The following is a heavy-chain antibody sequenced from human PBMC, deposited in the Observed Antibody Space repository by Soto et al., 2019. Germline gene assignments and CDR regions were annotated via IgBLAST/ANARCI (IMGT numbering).Heavy chain of an antibody. Sequence: GASVKVSCKASGGTFSSYAISWVRQAPGQGLEWMGGIIPIFGTANYAQKFQGRVTITADESTSTAYMELSSLRSEDTAVYYCARELGYDSSGYRIFYFDYWGQGTMVTVYS. V-gene: IGHV1-69*13. CDR3: ARELGYDSSGYRIFYFDY. J-gene: IGHJ4*02. CDR2: IIPIFGTA. D-gene: IGHD3-22*01. CDR1: GGTFSSYA.